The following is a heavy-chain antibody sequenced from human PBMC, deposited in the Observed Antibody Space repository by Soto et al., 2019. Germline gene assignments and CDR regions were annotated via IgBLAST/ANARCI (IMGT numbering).Heavy chain of an antibody. CDR3: VRYCTTTKCPFDY. CDR2: IYYSGNT. V-gene: IGHV4-30-4*01. Sequence: SSETLSLTCTVSGGSISSGGSYWGWIRQPPGKGLEWIGYIYYSGNTYFNPSLKSRVTLSVDTSKNQFSLNLSSVTAADTAVYYCVRYCTTTKCPFDYWGQGTLVTASS. J-gene: IGHJ4*02. CDR1: GGSISSGGSY. D-gene: IGHD2-2*01.